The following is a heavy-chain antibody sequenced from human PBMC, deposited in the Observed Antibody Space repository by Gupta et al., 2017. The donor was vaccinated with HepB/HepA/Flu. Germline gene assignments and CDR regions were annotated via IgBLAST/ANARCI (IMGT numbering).Heavy chain of an antibody. CDR1: GYTFTSYY. V-gene: IGHV1-46*01. CDR2: INASGGST. CDR3: ARALYDSSGYYLVGGIDY. D-gene: IGHD3-22*01. Sequence: QVQLVQSGAEAKQPGASVTVSCNASGYTFTSYYMHWVRQAPGQGLEWMGIINASGGSTSYAQRFQGRVTMTRDTSTSTVYMELSSLRSEETAVYYCARALYDSSGYYLVGGIDYWGQGTLVTVSS. J-gene: IGHJ4*02.